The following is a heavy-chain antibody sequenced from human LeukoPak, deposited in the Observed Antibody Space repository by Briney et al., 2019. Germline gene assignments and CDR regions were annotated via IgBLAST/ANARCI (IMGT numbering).Heavy chain of an antibody. CDR1: GYSFTSYW. CDR3: AIPYCSGGSCYSGWFDP. CDR2: IYPGDSDT. V-gene: IGHV5-51*01. Sequence: GESLTISCKGSGYSFTSYWIGWVGQMPGKGLEGMGIIYPGDSDTRYSPSFQGQVTISADKSISTAYLQWSSLKASDTAMYYCAIPYCSGGSCYSGWFDPWGQGTLVTVSS. J-gene: IGHJ5*02. D-gene: IGHD2-15*01.